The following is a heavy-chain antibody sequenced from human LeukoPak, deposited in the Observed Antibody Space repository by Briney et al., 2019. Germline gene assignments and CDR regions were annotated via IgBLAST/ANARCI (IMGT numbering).Heavy chain of an antibody. J-gene: IGHJ4*02. CDR1: GGSHDITNY. CDR2: ISHSGTT. D-gene: IGHD2-15*01. CDR3: TRINRPFCPLAY. Sequence: SETLSLTCGVSGGSHDITNYRCRVRQAPGKGLEWIGEISHSGTTNYNPSLRSRVTMFLDRANNQFSLSLTSVTAADASVYYCTRINRPFCPLAYWGQGVLVTVSS. V-gene: IGHV4-4*02.